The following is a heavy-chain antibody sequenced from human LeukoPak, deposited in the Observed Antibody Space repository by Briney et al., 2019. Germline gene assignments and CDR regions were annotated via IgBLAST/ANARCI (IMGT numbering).Heavy chain of an antibody. Sequence: LGESLKISCKGSGNSFIIYWTDWVRQMPGKGLEWMGVIYPGDSDTRYSPFFQGQVTISADKSIGTAYVQWSSPKSSDTGVYYCARPYRYYYGSGSLHDAFDIWGQGTMVTVSS. J-gene: IGHJ3*02. V-gene: IGHV5-51*01. CDR1: GNSFIIYW. CDR2: IYPGDSDT. CDR3: ARPYRYYYGSGSLHDAFDI. D-gene: IGHD3-10*01.